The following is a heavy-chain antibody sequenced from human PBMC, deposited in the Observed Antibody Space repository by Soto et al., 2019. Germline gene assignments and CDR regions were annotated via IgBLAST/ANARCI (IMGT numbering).Heavy chain of an antibody. CDR2: ISNDGSNK. CDR3: TKDGRFDSDGSLYYYYYGMDV. V-gene: IGHV3-30*18. Sequence: GGALGLSCAASGFTFCNYGMNWVRQAPGKGLEWVAIISNDGSNKYYIESVRGRFTISRDNSKNMLFLQMNSLRVEDTAVYFCTKDGRFDSDGSLYYYYYGMDVWGQGTTVTVS. J-gene: IGHJ6*02. CDR1: GFTFCNYG. D-gene: IGHD2-15*01.